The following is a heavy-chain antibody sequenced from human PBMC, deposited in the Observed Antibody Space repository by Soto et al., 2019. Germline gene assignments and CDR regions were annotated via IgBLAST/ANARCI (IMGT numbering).Heavy chain of an antibody. CDR2: ISGFNGKT. V-gene: IGHV1-18*01. Sequence: QVQLVQSGAEAKKPGASVKVSCKASGYTFTSTGISWVRQAPGQGPEWMGWISGFNGKTNYAQKFQGRVTMTTDTSTTTAYMEVRSLTSDYTAVYYCARDLDGSGSYYTDYWGQGTLVTVSS. CDR3: ARDLDGSGSYYTDY. J-gene: IGHJ4*02. CDR1: GYTFTSTG. D-gene: IGHD3-10*01.